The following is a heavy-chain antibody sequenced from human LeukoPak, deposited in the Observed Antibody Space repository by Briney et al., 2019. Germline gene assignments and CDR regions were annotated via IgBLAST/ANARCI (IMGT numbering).Heavy chain of an antibody. CDR2: IYPGDSDT. Sequence: GESLKISCKGSGYSFANNWIAWVRQMPGKGLEWMGIIYPGDSDTRYSPSFQGQVTISADKSIRTAYLQWSSLKASDTAIYYCARHHDYGDYGCFDYWGQGTLVTVSS. D-gene: IGHD4-17*01. CDR1: GYSFANNW. V-gene: IGHV5-51*01. J-gene: IGHJ4*02. CDR3: ARHHDYGDYGCFDY.